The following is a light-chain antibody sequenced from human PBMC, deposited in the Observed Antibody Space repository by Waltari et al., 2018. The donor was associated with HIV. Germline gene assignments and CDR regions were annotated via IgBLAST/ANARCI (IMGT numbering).Light chain of an antibody. J-gene: IGLJ2*01. CDR2: NNN. V-gene: IGLV1-51*01. Sequence: QSVLTQPPSVSATPGQKVTTSCSGSTTKLGKNFVSWYLRIPGTRPKRLIYNNNERPSGIPALFSGSKSGTSATLGITGLQTGDEADYYCATWDSSLNGVLFGGGTKLTAL. CDR1: TTKLGKNF. CDR3: ATWDSSLNGVL.